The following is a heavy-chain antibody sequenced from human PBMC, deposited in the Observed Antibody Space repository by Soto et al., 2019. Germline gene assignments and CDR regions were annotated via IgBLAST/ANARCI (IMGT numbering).Heavy chain of an antibody. V-gene: IGHV5-51*01. CDR3: ARNLYYYDSSGYRSYYYYGMDV. CDR2: IYPGDSDT. CDR1: GYSFTSYL. D-gene: IGHD3-22*01. J-gene: IGHJ6*02. Sequence: PGESLKISCKGSGYSFTSYLIGWVRQMPGKGLEWMGIIYPGDSDTRYSPSFQGQVTISADKSISTAYLQWSSLKASDTAMYYCARNLYYYDSSGYRSYYYYGMDVWGQGTTVTVSS.